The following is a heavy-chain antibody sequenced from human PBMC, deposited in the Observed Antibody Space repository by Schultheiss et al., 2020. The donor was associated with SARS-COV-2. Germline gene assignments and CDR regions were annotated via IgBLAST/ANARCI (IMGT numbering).Heavy chain of an antibody. CDR3: ARQAGYSSGLGFDY. V-gene: IGHV4-4*07. CDR1: GGSISSYY. D-gene: IGHD5-18*01. Sequence: SETLSLTCTVSGGSISSYYWSWIRQPAGKGLEWIGRIYTSGSAYYNPSLKSRVTISVDTSMNHFSLMLSSVTATDTAMYYCARQAGYSSGLGFDYWGQGTLVTVSS. J-gene: IGHJ4*02. CDR2: IYTSGSA.